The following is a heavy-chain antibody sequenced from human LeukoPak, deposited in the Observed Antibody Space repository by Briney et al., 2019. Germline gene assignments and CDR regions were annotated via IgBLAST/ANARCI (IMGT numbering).Heavy chain of an antibody. V-gene: IGHV1-46*01. Sequence: GASVKVSCRASGYSFFTYGISWVRQAPGQGLEWVGIINPSGGSTSYAQKFQGRVTMTRDMSTSTVYMELSSLRSEDTAVYYCARDLEGSSTHYYYYMDVWGKGTTVTVSS. CDR3: ARDLEGSSTHYYYYMDV. D-gene: IGHD1-26*01. CDR1: GYSFFTYG. CDR2: INPSGGST. J-gene: IGHJ6*03.